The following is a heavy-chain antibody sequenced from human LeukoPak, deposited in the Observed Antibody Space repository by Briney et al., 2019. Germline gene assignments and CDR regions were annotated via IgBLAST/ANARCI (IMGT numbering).Heavy chain of an antibody. V-gene: IGHV4-59*01. D-gene: IGHD3-3*01. CDR1: GGSISSYY. CDR3: ARVGNDFWSGYGYYYYYMDV. J-gene: IGHJ6*03. Sequence: PSETLSLTCTVSGGSISSYYWSWIRQPPGKGLEWIGYIYYSGSTNYNPSLKSRATISVDTSKNQFSLKLSSVTAADTAVYYCARVGNDFWSGYGYYYYYMDVWGKGTTVTVSS. CDR2: IYYSGST.